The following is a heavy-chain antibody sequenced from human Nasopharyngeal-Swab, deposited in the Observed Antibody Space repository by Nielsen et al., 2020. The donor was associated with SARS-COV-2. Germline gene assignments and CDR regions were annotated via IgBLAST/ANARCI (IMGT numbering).Heavy chain of an antibody. J-gene: IGHJ6*02. CDR2: ISSSSSTI. V-gene: IGHV3-48*02. CDR1: GFTFSSYS. Sequence: GGSLRLSCAASGFTFSSYSMNWVRQAPGKGLEWVSYISSSSSTIYYADSVKGRFTISRDNAKNSLYLQMDSLRDEDTAVYYCAREDYGGNLALGYYYDGMDVWGQGTTVTVSS. D-gene: IGHD4-23*01. CDR3: AREDYGGNLALGYYYDGMDV.